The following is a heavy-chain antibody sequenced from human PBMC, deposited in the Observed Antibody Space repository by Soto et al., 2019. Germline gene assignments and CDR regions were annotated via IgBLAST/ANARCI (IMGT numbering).Heavy chain of an antibody. CDR2: VNPSGGHT. Sequence: QVQLMQSGAEVKKPGASVKVSCKASGDTFTEYYIHWVRQAPGQGLEWMGTVNPSGGHTTYAQHFLGRVTMTRDTSTSTLYMELTSLTSEDTVVYYCARGGYVVVVTAALDYWGQGTLVTVSS. V-gene: IGHV1-46*01. D-gene: IGHD2-21*02. CDR3: ARGGYVVVVTAALDY. CDR1: GDTFTEYY. J-gene: IGHJ4*02.